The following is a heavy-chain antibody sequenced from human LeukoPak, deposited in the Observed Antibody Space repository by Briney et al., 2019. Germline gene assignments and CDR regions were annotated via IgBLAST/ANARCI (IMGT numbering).Heavy chain of an antibody. CDR2: ISGSGGST. D-gene: IGHD4-17*01. Sequence: GGSLRLSCAASGFTFSSYAMSWVRQAPGKGLEWVSAISGSGGSTNYADSVKGRFTISRGNSKNTLYLQMSSLRAEDTAVYYCARVVYGDYYSDFDYWGQGTLVTVSS. J-gene: IGHJ4*02. V-gene: IGHV3-23*01. CDR3: ARVVYGDYYSDFDY. CDR1: GFTFSSYA.